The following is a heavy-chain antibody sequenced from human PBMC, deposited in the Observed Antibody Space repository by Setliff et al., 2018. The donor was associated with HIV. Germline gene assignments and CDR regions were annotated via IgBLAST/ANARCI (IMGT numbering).Heavy chain of an antibody. Sequence: PSETLSLTCTVSGDSISGYYWSWVRQPPGKGLEWIGYIYYTGSTYYNPSLKSRVTISLDTSRNQFSLKLSSVTAADTAVYYCECYNSDDGYFDNWGQGALVTVSS. D-gene: IGHD2-8*01. CDR2: IYYTGST. CDR3: ECYNSDDGYFDN. CDR1: GDSISGYY. V-gene: IGHV4-59*06. J-gene: IGHJ4*02.